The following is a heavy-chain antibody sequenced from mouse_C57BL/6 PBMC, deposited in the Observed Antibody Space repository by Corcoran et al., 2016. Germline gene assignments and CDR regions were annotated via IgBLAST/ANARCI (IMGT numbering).Heavy chain of an antibody. CDR3: AMRDYYGSSFAY. CDR1: GYTFTDYN. CDR2: INPNNGGT. D-gene: IGHD1-1*01. V-gene: IGHV1-18*01. Sequence: EVQLQQSGPELVKPGASVKIPCKASGYTFTDYNMDWVKQSHGKSLEWIGDINPNNGGTIYNQKFKGKATLTVDKSSSTAYMELRSLTSEDTAVYYCAMRDYYGSSFAYWGQGTLVTVSA. J-gene: IGHJ3*01.